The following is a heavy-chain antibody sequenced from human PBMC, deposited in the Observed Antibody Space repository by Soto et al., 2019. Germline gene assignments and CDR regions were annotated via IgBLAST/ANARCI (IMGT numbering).Heavy chain of an antibody. CDR2: IWYDGSNK. Sequence: LRHSYTASEFNFISHGMHWVRQAPGKGLEWVAVIWYDGSNKYYADSVKGRFTISRDNSKNTLYLQINSLRAEDTAVYYCARGLGYCSGGSCWTFDYWGQGTLVTVSS. V-gene: IGHV3-33*01. J-gene: IGHJ4*02. D-gene: IGHD2-15*01. CDR3: ARGLGYCSGGSCWTFDY. CDR1: EFNFISHG.